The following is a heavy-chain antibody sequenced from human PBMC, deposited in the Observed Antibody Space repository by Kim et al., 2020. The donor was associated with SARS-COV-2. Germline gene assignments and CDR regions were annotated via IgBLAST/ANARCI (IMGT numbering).Heavy chain of an antibody. CDR1: GFTFSNYA. D-gene: IGHD3-10*01. CDR2: ISSDGGST. J-gene: IGHJ3*01. V-gene: IGHV3-64*05. Sequence: GGSLRLSCSASGFTFSNYAMPGVRQAPGKGLEFGSAISSDGGSTYYADSVKGRFTISRDNSKNMLYVQMSSLIVEDTAIYYCGTRNYYNSGCDYEVAPF. CDR3: GTRNYYNSGCDYEVAPF.